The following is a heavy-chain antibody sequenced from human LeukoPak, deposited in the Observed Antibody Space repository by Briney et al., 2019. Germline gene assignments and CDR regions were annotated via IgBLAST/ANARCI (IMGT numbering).Heavy chain of an antibody. CDR2: ISGSGDTT. V-gene: IGHV3-23*01. Sequence: GGSLRLSCAASGFTFSSYAMSWVRQAPGKGLEWVSVISGSGDTTYYADSVKGRFTISRDNSKNTLYLQMNSLRAEDTAVYYCARDLYVVVPTEATYYFDYWGQGTLVTVSS. D-gene: IGHD2-2*01. CDR3: ARDLYVVVPTEATYYFDY. CDR1: GFTFSSYA. J-gene: IGHJ4*02.